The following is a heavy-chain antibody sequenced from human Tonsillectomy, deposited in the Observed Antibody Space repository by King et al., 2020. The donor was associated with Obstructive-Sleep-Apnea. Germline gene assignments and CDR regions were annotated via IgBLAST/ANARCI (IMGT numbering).Heavy chain of an antibody. Sequence: VQLVQSGGGLVQPGRSLRLSCTAAGFTLGDYAMSWFRQAPGKGLEWVGFIRSKTYGGTTEYAESVKGRFTISRDDSRSIAHLHMNRLKTEDTTVYYCTRYCSGGSCYADYWGQGTLVTVSS. CDR1: GFTLGDYA. CDR2: IRSKTYGGTT. D-gene: IGHD2-15*01. J-gene: IGHJ4*02. CDR3: TRYCSGGSCYADY. V-gene: IGHV3-49*03.